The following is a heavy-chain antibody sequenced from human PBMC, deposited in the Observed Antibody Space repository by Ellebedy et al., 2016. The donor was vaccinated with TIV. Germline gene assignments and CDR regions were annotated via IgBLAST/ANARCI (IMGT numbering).Heavy chain of an antibody. Sequence: GESLKISCAASGFTFSSYGMQWVRQAPGKGLEWVAVISYDGSTKFYADSVKGRFTISRDTYKNTVYLQMNSLRVEDTAIYYCAVVDFCWGQGTLVTVSS. V-gene: IGHV3-30*03. D-gene: IGHD2-15*01. CDR1: GFTFSSYG. J-gene: IGHJ4*02. CDR2: ISYDGSTK. CDR3: AVVDFC.